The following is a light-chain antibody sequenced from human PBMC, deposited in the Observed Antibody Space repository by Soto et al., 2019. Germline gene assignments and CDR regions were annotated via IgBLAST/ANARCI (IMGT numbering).Light chain of an antibody. Sequence: EIVLTQSPATLSLSPGERATLSCRASHSVGSYLAWYQQKPGQAPRLLMYDSSNRATGIPARFSGSGSGTDFTLTISSLEPEDFAVYYCQQRSNRPSLFTFGPGTKVDIK. CDR3: QQRSNRPSLFT. J-gene: IGKJ3*01. CDR2: DSS. CDR1: HSVGSY. V-gene: IGKV3-11*01.